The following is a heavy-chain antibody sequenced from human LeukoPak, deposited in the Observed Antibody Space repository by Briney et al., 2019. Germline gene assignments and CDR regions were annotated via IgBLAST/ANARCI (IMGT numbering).Heavy chain of an antibody. Sequence: GGSLRLSCAASGFTFSSYGMHWVRQAPGKGLEWVAVIWYDGSNKYYADSVKGRFTISRDNFKNTLYLQMNSLRAEDTAVYYCARDGYNLAFDYWGQGTLVTVSS. CDR1: GFTFSSYG. J-gene: IGHJ4*02. D-gene: IGHD5-24*01. CDR2: IWYDGSNK. V-gene: IGHV3-33*01. CDR3: ARDGYNLAFDY.